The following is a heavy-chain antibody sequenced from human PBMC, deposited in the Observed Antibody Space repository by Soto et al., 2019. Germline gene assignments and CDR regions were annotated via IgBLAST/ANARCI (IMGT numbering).Heavy chain of an antibody. CDR1: GFTFSSYG. D-gene: IGHD6-19*01. Sequence: QVQLVESGGGVVQPGRSLRLSCAASGFTFSSYGMHWVRQAPGKGLEWVAVIWYDGSNKYYADSVKGRFTISRDNSKNTLYLQMNSLRAEDTAVYYCARDPSRIAVAGTGFDYWGQGTLVTVSS. J-gene: IGHJ4*02. CDR3: ARDPSRIAVAGTGFDY. CDR2: IWYDGSNK. V-gene: IGHV3-33*01.